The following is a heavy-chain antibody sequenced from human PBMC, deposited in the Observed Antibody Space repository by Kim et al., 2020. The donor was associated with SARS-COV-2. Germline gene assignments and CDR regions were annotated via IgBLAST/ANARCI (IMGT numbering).Heavy chain of an antibody. D-gene: IGHD6-6*01. J-gene: IGHJ6*02. CDR1: GGSFSGYY. V-gene: IGHV4-34*01. CDR3: ARESPVRIAARGLGEFWMDV. Sequence: SETLSLTCAVYGGSFSGYYWSWIRQPPGKGLEWIGEINHSGSTNYNPSLKSRVTISVDTSKNQFSLKLSSVTAADTAVYYCARESPVRIAARGLGEFWMDVWGQGTTVTVSS. CDR2: INHSGST.